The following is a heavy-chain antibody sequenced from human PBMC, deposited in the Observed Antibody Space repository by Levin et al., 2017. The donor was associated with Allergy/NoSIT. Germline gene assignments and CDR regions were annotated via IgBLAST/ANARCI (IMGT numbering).Heavy chain of an antibody. CDR3: ARAIASRTYFDL. V-gene: IGHV4-30-2*01. D-gene: IGHD6-6*01. Sequence: SQTLSLTCGVSGGSISSDGYSWNWVRQPPGKGLEWIGYIHHSGKTHYKPSLASRITMSVDRSKDQFSLKLSSVTVADTAVYYCARAIASRTYFDLWGQGTLVTVSS. CDR1: GGSISSDGYS. J-gene: IGHJ5*02. CDR2: IHHSGKT.